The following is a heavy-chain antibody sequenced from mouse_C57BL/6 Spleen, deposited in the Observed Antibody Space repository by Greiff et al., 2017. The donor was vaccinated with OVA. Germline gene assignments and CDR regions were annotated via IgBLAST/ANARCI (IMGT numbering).Heavy chain of an antibody. CDR2: INPNNGGT. CDR1: GYTFTDYY. CDR3: ARPVRLGYFDV. V-gene: IGHV1-26*01. D-gene: IGHD1-1*01. Sequence: VQLQQSGPELVKPGASVKISCKASGYTFTDYYMNWVKQSHGKSLEWIGDINPNNGGTSYNQKFKGKATLTVDKSSSTAYMELRSLTSEDSAVYYCARPVRLGYFDVWGTGTTVTVSS. J-gene: IGHJ1*03.